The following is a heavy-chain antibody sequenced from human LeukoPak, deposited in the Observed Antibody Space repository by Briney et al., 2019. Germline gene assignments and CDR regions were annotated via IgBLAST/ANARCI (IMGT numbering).Heavy chain of an antibody. D-gene: IGHD7-27*01. V-gene: IGHV3-23*01. CDR1: GFTFSSYA. CDR2: ITGSGGST. Sequence: GGSLRLSCAASGFTFSSYAMSWVRQAPGKGLEWVSAITGSGGSTYYADSVKGRFTISRDNSKNTLYVQMNSLRAEDTAVYYCATERNWVFDYWGQGTLVAVSS. J-gene: IGHJ4*02. CDR3: ATERNWVFDY.